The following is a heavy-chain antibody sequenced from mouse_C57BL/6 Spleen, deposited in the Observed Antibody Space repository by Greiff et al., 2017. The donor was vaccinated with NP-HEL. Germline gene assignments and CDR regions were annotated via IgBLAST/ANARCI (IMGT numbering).Heavy chain of an antibody. V-gene: IGHV1-42*01. Sequence: VQLQQSGPELVKPGASVKISCKASGYSFTGYYMNWVKQSPEKSLEWIGEINPSTGGTTYNQKFKAKATLTVDKSSSTAYMQLKSLTSEDSAVYYCARTLVSSGSLVFDVWGTGTTVTVSS. D-gene: IGHD3-2*02. CDR2: INPSTGGT. CDR1: GYSFTGYY. CDR3: ARTLVSSGSLVFDV. J-gene: IGHJ1*03.